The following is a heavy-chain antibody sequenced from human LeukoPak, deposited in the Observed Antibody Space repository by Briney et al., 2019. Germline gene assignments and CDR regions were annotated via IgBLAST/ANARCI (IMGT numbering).Heavy chain of an antibody. V-gene: IGHV3-7*01. J-gene: IGHJ4*02. D-gene: IGHD2-2*01. Sequence: GSLSLSCAVSGLPFGSYWMTWVRQAPGKGLELVANINQAGSEKSYEDSAKGRFTISRDNVKNSVYLQMNSLRVEDTAVYYCARVGCSSTSCLANWGRGTLVTVSS. CDR2: INQAGSEK. CDR3: ARVGCSSTSCLAN. CDR1: GLPFGSYW.